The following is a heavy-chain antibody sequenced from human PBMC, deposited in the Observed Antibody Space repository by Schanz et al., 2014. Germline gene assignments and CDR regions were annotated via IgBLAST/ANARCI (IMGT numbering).Heavy chain of an antibody. J-gene: IGHJ6*02. Sequence: VQLLQFGGGVVQPGRSLRLSCAASGSTFSSYAMHWVRQAQGQGLEWVSSISHSGGSKYYADSVKGRFTISRDNSENTLYLQMNSLSADDTAVFCCAKGMRYCSGGTCYDYYYYGLDVWGQGTTVTVS. CDR2: ISHSGGSK. V-gene: IGHV3-23*01. D-gene: IGHD2-15*01. CDR1: GSTFSSYA. CDR3: AKGMRYCSGGTCYDYYYYGLDV.